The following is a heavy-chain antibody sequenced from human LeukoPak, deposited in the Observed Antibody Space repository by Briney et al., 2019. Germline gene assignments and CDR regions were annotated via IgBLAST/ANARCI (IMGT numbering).Heavy chain of an antibody. D-gene: IGHD1-26*01. V-gene: IGHV1-2*02. CDR1: GYTFTDYY. CDR3: AREYAGTTTNWFDP. CDR2: INPNSGDT. Sequence: ASVKVSCKASGYTFTDYYIHWVRQAPGQGLEWMGWINPNSGDTNYAQKFQGRVTMTRDTSISIAYMDLSRLRSDDTAAYYCAREYAGTTTNWFDPWGQGTLVTVSS. J-gene: IGHJ5*02.